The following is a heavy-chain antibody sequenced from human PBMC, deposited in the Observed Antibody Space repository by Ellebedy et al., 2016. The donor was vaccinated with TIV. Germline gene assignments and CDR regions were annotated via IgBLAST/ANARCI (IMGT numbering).Heavy chain of an antibody. V-gene: IGHV1-2*02. Sequence: ASVKVSCXASGYTFTGYYMHWVRQAPGQGLEWMGWINPNSGGTNYAQKFQGRVTMTRDTSISTAYMELSRLRSDDTAVYYCARVAASGVGNWFDPWGQGTLVTVSS. CDR2: INPNSGGT. CDR3: ARVAASGVGNWFDP. J-gene: IGHJ5*02. CDR1: GYTFTGYY. D-gene: IGHD2-15*01.